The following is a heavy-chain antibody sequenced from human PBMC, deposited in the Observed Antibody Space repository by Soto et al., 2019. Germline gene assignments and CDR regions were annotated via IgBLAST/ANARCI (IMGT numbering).Heavy chain of an antibody. CDR2: ISAAGDP. V-gene: IGHV3-13*05. J-gene: IGHJ6*02. CDR3: ARTDRDFYGLDV. CDR1: GFTFRNYD. Sequence: EVQLVESGGGLVQPGGYLRLYCEASGFTFRNYDMPWVRQGTGKGLEWVSGISAAGDPDYADSVEGRFTISRENAQNSFFLQMNSLRVADTTVYYCARTDRDFYGLDVWGQGTTVIVSS.